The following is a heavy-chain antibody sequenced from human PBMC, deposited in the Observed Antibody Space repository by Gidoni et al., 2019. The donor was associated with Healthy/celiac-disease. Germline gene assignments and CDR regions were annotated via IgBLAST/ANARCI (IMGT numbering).Heavy chain of an antibody. CDR1: GFTVRSCE. Sequence: EVQLVESGGGLGQPGGSLRLACAASGFTVRSCEMHWVRQAPGKGLEWVSYISSSGSTIYSADSVKGRFTISRDNATNSLYLHMNSLRAEDTAVYYCARDMGGSYSIAEYFQHWGQGTLVTVSS. V-gene: IGHV3-48*03. CDR3: ARDMGGSYSIAEYFQH. CDR2: ISSSGSTI. D-gene: IGHD1-26*01. J-gene: IGHJ1*01.